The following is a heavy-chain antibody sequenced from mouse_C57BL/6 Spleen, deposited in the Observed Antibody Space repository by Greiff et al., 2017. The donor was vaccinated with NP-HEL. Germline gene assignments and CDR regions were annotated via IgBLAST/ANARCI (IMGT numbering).Heavy chain of an antibody. CDR1: GYSITSGYY. Sequence: DVKLQESGPGLVKPSQSLSLTCSVTGYSITSGYYWNWIRQFPGNKLEWMGYISYDGSNNYNPSLKNRISITRDTSKNQFFLKLNSVTTEDTATYYCARDDFFAYWGQGTLVTVSA. D-gene: IGHD2-13*01. V-gene: IGHV3-6*01. CDR2: ISYDGSN. CDR3: ARDDFFAY. J-gene: IGHJ3*01.